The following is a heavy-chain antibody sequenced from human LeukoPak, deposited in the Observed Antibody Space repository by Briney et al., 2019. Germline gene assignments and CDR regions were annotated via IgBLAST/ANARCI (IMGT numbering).Heavy chain of an antibody. CDR1: GGSISSYY. J-gene: IGHJ6*03. V-gene: IGHV4-59*12. Sequence: SETLSLTCTVSGGSISSYYWSWIRQPPGKGLEGIGYIYYSGSTNYNPSLERRVTISVDTSKNQFSLKLSSVTAADTAVYYCARIRNGSGSYYTVTYYYYYMDVWGKGTTVTVSS. D-gene: IGHD3-10*01. CDR3: ARIRNGSGSYYTVTYYYYYMDV. CDR2: IYYSGST.